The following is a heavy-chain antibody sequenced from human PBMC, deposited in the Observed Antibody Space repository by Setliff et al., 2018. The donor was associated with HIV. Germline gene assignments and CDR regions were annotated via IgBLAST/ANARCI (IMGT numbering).Heavy chain of an antibody. CDR2: IYYSGST. J-gene: IGHJ4*02. V-gene: IGHV4-38-2*02. CDR3: AKDERSVTTY. Sequence: SETLSLTCIVSGYSISSGYYWGWIRQPPGKGLEWIGSIYYSGSTNYNPSLKSRVTISVDTSENQFSLRAGDTAVYFCAKDERSVTTYWGQGTLVTVSS. D-gene: IGHD4-17*01. CDR1: GYSISSGYY.